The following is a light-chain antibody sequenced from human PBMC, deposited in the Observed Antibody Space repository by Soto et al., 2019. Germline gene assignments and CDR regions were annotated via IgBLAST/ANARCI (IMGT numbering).Light chain of an antibody. J-gene: IGLJ2*01. CDR2: EVT. CDR1: SDDVGGYNL. Sequence: QSALTQPASVSGSPGQSITISCTGTSDDVGGYNLVSWFQHYPGKVPRLLIYEVTKRPSGISHRFSGSKSGNTASLIISGLQADDEADYYCLSYAVRGTLVFGRGTKLTVL. V-gene: IGLV2-23*02. CDR3: LSYAVRGTLV.